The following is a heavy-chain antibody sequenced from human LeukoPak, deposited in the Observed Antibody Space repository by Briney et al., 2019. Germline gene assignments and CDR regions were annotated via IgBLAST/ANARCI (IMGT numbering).Heavy chain of an antibody. V-gene: IGHV1-46*01. Sequence: ASVKVSCKASGYTFTGYSTHWVRQAPGQGLEWMGIINPSGGSTSYAQKFQGRVTMTRDTSTSTVYMELSSLRSEDTAVYYCARDQEGYCTNGVCYRGYYYYYGMDVWGQGTTVTVSS. CDR1: GYTFTGYS. J-gene: IGHJ6*02. D-gene: IGHD2-8*01. CDR2: INPSGGST. CDR3: ARDQEGYCTNGVCYRGYYYYYGMDV.